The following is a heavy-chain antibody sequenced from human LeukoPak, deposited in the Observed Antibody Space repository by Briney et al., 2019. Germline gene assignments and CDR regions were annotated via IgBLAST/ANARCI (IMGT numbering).Heavy chain of an antibody. CDR3: ARREGAATVTTLDY. CDR1: GFTFTSYA. CDR2: ISASGDST. J-gene: IGHJ4*02. D-gene: IGHD4-17*01. Sequence: GGSLRLSCAAYGFTFTSYAMSWVRQAPGKGLEWVSAISASGDSTYYADSVKGRFTISRDNSKNTLFLQMNSLRAEDTAMYYCARREGAATVTTLDYWGQGTLVTVSS. V-gene: IGHV3-23*01.